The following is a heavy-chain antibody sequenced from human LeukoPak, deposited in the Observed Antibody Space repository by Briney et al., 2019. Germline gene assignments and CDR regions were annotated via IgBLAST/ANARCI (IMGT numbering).Heavy chain of an antibody. D-gene: IGHD3-3*01. CDR1: GFTFSSYG. CDR2: ISYDGSNK. J-gene: IGHJ3*02. CDR3: ARVFRPSLTVFIIRGAFDI. V-gene: IGHV3-30*03. Sequence: GRSLRLSCAASGFTFSSYGMHWVRQAPGKGLEWVAVISYDGSNKYYADSVKGRFTISRDNAKNTLYLQMNSLRVEDTAVYYCARVFRPSLTVFIIRGAFDIWGQGTMVTVSS.